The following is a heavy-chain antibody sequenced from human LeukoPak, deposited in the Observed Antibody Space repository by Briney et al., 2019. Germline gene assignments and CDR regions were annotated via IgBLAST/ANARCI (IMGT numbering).Heavy chain of an antibody. CDR2: INSDGRST. J-gene: IGHJ4*02. V-gene: IGHV3-74*01. CDR1: GFTFSSYW. Sequence: PGGSLRLSCAASGFTFSSYWMHWVRQAPGKGLVWVSRINSDGRSTSYADSVRGRFTISRDNAKNTLYLQMNSLRAEDTAVYYCASWEVPAVMPQDYWGQGTLVTVSS. CDR3: ASWEVPAVMPQDY. D-gene: IGHD2-2*01.